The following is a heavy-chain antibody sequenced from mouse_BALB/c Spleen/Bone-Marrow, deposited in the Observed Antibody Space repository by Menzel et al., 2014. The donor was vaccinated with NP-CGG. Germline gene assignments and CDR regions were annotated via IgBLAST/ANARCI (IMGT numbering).Heavy chain of an antibody. D-gene: IGHD2-1*01. V-gene: IGHV1S135*01. CDR1: GYAFTSYN. J-gene: IGHJ3*01. CDR3: AREDYGKGFAY. CDR2: IDPYNGGT. Sequence: VQLQQSRPELVKPGASVKVSCKASGYAFTSYNMYWVKQSHGKSLEWIGHIDPYNGGTSYNQKFKGKATLTVDKSSSTAYMHLNSLTSEDSAVHYCAREDYGKGFAYWGQGTLVTVSA.